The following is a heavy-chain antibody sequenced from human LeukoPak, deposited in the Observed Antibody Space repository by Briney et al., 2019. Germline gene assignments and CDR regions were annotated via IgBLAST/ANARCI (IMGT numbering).Heavy chain of an antibody. V-gene: IGHV4-34*01. J-gene: IGHJ4*02. D-gene: IGHD3-10*01. CDR2: INHSGST. CDR3: ARLVQDYYGSGSQGSPFDY. Sequence: SGTLSLTCAAYGGSFSGYYWSWIRQPPGKGLEWIGEINHSGSTNYNPSLKSRVTISVDTSKNQFSLKLSSVTAADTAVYYCARLVQDYYGSGSQGSPFDYWGQGTLVTVSS. CDR1: GGSFSGYY.